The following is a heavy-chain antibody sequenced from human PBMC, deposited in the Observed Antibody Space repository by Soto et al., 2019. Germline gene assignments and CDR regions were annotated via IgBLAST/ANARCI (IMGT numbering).Heavy chain of an antibody. D-gene: IGHD2-2*01. V-gene: IGHV4-4*02. CDR3: ARRRDALFDS. CDR2: IYHSGST. Sequence: QVQLQESGPGLVKPSGTLSLTCAVSGVSISGTNWWTWVRQSPGKGLEWIGDIYHSGSTSYIPSLKRRRTISVDKSKNQFSLKLTSVTAADSAVYYCARRRDALFDSWGQGTLVTVSS. J-gene: IGHJ4*02. CDR1: GVSISGTNW.